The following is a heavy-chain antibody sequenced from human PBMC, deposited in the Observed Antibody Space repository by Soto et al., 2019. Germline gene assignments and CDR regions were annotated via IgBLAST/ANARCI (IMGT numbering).Heavy chain of an antibody. J-gene: IGHJ6*02. CDR2: MNPINGAT. CDR1: GHDFTAYD. CDR3: GRRPRPRAPAGGTPYYYAMDV. D-gene: IGHD6-13*01. V-gene: IGHV1-8*02. Sequence: APVKVASNASGHDFTAYDINWVRQASGQVLEWMGWMNPINGATGSARRYQGRGPIIRDTATGIAYLELTSLRSDDSDVYSCGRRPRPRAPAGGTPYYYAMDVWGQGTTVTV.